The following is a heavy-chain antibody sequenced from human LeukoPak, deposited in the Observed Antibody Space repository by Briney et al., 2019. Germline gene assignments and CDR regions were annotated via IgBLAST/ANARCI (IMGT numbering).Heavy chain of an antibody. CDR3: ARVKSYYYDTSDKDAFDI. CDR2: INPRGGST. V-gene: IGHV1-46*01. J-gene: IGHJ3*02. CDR1: GYTFTIHF. D-gene: IGHD3-22*01. Sequence: ASVTVSFTASGYTFTIHFMHWVRQAPGQGLEWMGIINPRGGSTSYTQKFQGRVTITRDTSTSTVYIELSSLRSEDTAVYYCARVKSYYYDTSDKDAFDIWGQGTMVTVSS.